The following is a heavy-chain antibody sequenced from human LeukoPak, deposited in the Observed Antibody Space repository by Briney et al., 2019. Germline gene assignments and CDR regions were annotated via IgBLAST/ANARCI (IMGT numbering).Heavy chain of an antibody. Sequence: GASVKVSCKASGGTFSSYAISWVRQAPGQGLEWMGGIIPIFGTANYAQKFQGRVTITTDESTSTAYMELSSLRSEDTAVYYCATDRWRIAVAGARDAFDIWGQGTMVTVSS. J-gene: IGHJ3*02. CDR2: IIPIFGTA. D-gene: IGHD6-19*01. V-gene: IGHV1-69*05. CDR1: GGTFSSYA. CDR3: ATDRWRIAVAGARDAFDI.